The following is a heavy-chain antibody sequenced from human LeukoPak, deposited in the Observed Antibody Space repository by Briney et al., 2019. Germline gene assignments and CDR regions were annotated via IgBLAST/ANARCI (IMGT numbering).Heavy chain of an antibody. CDR3: ARAKRITMIVGTYFDY. CDR2: IYYSGST. J-gene: IGHJ4*02. CDR1: GGSISSYY. V-gene: IGHV4-59*01. D-gene: IGHD3-22*01. Sequence: PPETLSLTSTVSGGSISSYYWSWIRQPPGKGLEWIGYIYYSGSTNYNPSLKSRVTISVDTSKNQFSLKPSSVTAADTAVYYCARAKRITMIVGTYFDYWGQGALVTVSS.